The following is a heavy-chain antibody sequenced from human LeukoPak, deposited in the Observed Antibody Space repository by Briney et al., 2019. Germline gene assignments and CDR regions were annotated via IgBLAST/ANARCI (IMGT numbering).Heavy chain of an antibody. V-gene: IGHV3-33*01. J-gene: IGHJ4*02. CDR2: IYSDGRNE. Sequence: GRSLRLSCVASGFTFSRCGMHWVRQAPGKGLEWVAVIYSDGRNEYYADSVEGRFTISRDNSKNTLYLQMNSLRAEDTAVYYWARAEPGLFDYWGLGTLVTVSS. CDR3: ARAEPGLFDY. CDR1: GFTFSRCG.